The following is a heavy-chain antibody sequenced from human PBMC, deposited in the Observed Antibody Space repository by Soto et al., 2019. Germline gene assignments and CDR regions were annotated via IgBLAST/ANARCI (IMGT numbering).Heavy chain of an antibody. CDR1: GFTVSSNY. D-gene: IGHD3-22*01. V-gene: IGHV3-53*01. J-gene: IGHJ4*02. CDR2: IYSGGST. CDR3: ARESRYYDSSGYYDTFDY. Sequence: EVQLVESGGGLIQPGGSLRLSCAASGFTVSSNYMSWVRQAPGKGLEWVSVIYSGGSTYYADSVKGRFTISRDNSKNTLYLQINSLRAEDTAVYYCARESRYYDSSGYYDTFDYWGQGTLVTVSS.